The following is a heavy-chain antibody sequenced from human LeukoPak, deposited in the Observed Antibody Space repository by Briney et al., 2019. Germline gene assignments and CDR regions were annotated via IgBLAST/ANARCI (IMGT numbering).Heavy chain of an antibody. CDR3: ARNFYASSGYYLDDFYFDF. J-gene: IGHJ4*02. V-gene: IGHV4-39*07. CDR1: GASIISDTYY. D-gene: IGHD3-22*01. Sequence: PSETLSLTCTVSGASIISDTYYWGWIRQPPGKGLEWIGSIYYSGSTYYSPSLKSRVTMSVDTSTNQFSLKLIPVTAADTALYYCARNFYASSGYYLDDFYFDFWGQGTLVTVSS. CDR2: IYYSGST.